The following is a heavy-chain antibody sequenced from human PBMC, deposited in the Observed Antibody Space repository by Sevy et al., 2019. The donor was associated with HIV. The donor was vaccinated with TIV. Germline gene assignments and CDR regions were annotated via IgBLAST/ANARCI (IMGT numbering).Heavy chain of an antibody. D-gene: IGHD6-19*01. J-gene: IGHJ6*02. CDR3: AKAVADSNYYYGLDV. CDR2: IWFDGSNK. CDR1: GFTFSTYS. V-gene: IGHV3-33*06. Sequence: GGSLRLSCAASGFTFSTYSMPWVRQAPGKGLEWVALIWFDGSNKYYADSVKGRFTISRDNSKNTLYLQMNSLRAEDTAVYYCAKAVADSNYYYGLDVWGQGTTVTVSS.